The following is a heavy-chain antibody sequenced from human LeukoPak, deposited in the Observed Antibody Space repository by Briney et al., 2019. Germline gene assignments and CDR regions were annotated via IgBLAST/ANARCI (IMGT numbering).Heavy chain of an antibody. Sequence: GGSLRLSCAASGFTFSSYGMPWVRQAPGKGLEWVALIWFDGSNRHYADSVKGRFTISRDNSKNTLYLQMNSLRVEDTAVYYCARDGLSSSPFEYWGQGTLVTVSS. CDR3: ARDGLSSSPFEY. CDR2: IWFDGSNR. V-gene: IGHV3-33*01. J-gene: IGHJ4*02. D-gene: IGHD6-6*01. CDR1: GFTFSSYG.